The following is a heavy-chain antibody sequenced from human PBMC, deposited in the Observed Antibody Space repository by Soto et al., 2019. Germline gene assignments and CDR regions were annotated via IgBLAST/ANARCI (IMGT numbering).Heavy chain of an antibody. CDR2: IYYSGST. V-gene: IGHV4-30-4*01. CDR1: GGSISSGDYY. J-gene: IGHJ4*02. D-gene: IGHD6-13*01. CDR3: ARVDGAAAGTSPFDY. Sequence: SETLSLTCTVSGGSISSGDYYWSWIRQPPGKGLEWIGYIYYSGSTYYNPSLKSRVTISVDTSKNQFSLKLSSVTAADTAVYYCARVDGAAAGTSPFDYWGQGTLVTVSS.